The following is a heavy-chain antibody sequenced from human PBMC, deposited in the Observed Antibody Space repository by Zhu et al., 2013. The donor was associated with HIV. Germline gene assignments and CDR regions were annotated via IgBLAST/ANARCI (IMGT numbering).Heavy chain of an antibody. V-gene: IGHV1-18*01. Sequence: QVQLVQSGAEVKKPGASVKVSCKASGYTFTSYGISWVRQAPGQGLEWMGWISAYNGNTNYAQKLQGRVTMTTDTSTSTAYMELRSLRSDDTAVYYCARDGYCSGGSCYDSTTQYGMDVWGQGTTVTVSS. J-gene: IGHJ6*02. CDR2: ISAYNGNT. D-gene: IGHD2-15*01. CDR3: ARDGYCSGGSCYDSTTQYGMDV. CDR1: GYTFTSYG.